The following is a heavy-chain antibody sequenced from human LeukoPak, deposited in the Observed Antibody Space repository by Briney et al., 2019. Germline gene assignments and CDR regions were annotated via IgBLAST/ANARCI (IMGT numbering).Heavy chain of an antibody. CDR2: ISSRSDYI. CDR1: GFTFSSYN. Sequence: GGSLRLSCAASGFTFSSYNMYWVRQAPGKGLEWVSSISSRSDYIFYADSVKGRFTISRDNAKSSLYLQMSSLRAEDTAVYYCARRYSAYGGGFDYWGQGTLVTVSS. V-gene: IGHV3-21*01. D-gene: IGHD5-12*01. J-gene: IGHJ4*02. CDR3: ARRYSAYGGGFDY.